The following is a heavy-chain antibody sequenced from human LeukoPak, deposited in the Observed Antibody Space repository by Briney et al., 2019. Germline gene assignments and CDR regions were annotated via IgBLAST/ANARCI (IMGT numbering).Heavy chain of an antibody. CDR2: IGTSSTTI. CDR3: ARFAAGGSYYYYMDV. D-gene: IGHD6-25*01. CDR1: GITFSSYT. Sequence: PWGSLRLSCAASGITFSSYTMNLVRQPSGEGVEWVSNIGTSSTTIYYADSVKGRFTISRDNAKNSLYLQMNSLRADDTAVYYCARFAAGGSYYYYMDVWGKGTTVTVSS. V-gene: IGHV3-48*01. J-gene: IGHJ6*03.